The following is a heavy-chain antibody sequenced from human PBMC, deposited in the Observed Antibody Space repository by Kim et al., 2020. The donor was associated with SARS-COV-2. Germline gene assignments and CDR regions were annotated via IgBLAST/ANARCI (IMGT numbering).Heavy chain of an antibody. Sequence: YADSVTGRLTISRDNSKNTQYLQIDSLRVEDTAIYYCASHSGRSIWNYFDDWGLGTLVTVSS. J-gene: IGHJ4*02. D-gene: IGHD1-1*01. V-gene: IGHV3-23*01. CDR3: ASHSGRSIWNYFDD.